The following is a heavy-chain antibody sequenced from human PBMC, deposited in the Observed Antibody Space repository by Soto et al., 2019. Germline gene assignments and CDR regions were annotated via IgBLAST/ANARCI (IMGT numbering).Heavy chain of an antibody. V-gene: IGHV1-69*01. D-gene: IGHD6-13*01. CDR1: EGTFNSYA. J-gene: IGHJ4*02. Sequence: QAQVVQSGAEVRKPGSSVKLSCKASEGTFNSYAIAWVRQAPGQGLEWMGGIIPYYNTLNYAQKFQDRVTITAYDSTNTVYMELSSLRSDDTAVYFCASGASRWYPYCVDSWAQGTLVTVSS. CDR2: IIPYYNTL. CDR3: ASGASRWYPYCVDS.